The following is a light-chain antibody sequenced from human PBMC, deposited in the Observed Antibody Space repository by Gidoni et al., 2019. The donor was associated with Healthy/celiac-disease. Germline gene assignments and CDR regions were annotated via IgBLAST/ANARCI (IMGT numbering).Light chain of an antibody. Sequence: QSALTQPASVSGSPGQSITISCTGTSSDVGGYNYVSWYQQHPGKAPKLMIYDVGNRPSGVSNRFSGSKSGNTASRTISGLQAEDEADYYCSSYTSSSTLLYVFGTGTKVTVL. V-gene: IGLV2-14*01. CDR3: SSYTSSSTLLYV. CDR1: SSDVGGYNY. CDR2: DVG. J-gene: IGLJ1*01.